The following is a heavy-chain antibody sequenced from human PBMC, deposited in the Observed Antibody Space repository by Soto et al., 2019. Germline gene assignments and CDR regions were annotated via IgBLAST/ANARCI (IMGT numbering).Heavy chain of an antibody. J-gene: IGHJ6*02. Sequence: GGPLRLSCAASGFTFSSYAIHWVLQAPGKGLERVAVISYDGSNKYYADSVKGRFTISRDNSKNTLYLQMNSRRAEDTAVYYCARETPRGGKQQLVDYYYYHGMDVWGQGTTVTVS. V-gene: IGHV3-30-3*01. D-gene: IGHD6-13*01. CDR2: ISYDGSNK. CDR3: ARETPRGGKQQLVDYYYYHGMDV. CDR1: GFTFSSYA.